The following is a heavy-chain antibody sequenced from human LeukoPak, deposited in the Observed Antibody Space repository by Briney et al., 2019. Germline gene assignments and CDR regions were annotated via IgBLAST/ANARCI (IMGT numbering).Heavy chain of an antibody. CDR2: ISHSGST. J-gene: IGHJ4*02. Sequence: SETLSLTCAVYGGSFSGYYWSWIRQPPGKGLEWIGEISHSGSTNYNPSLKSRVTISVDTSKNQFSLKLSSVTAADTAVYYCARGDGPGIAQYWGQGTLVTVSS. V-gene: IGHV4-34*01. CDR3: ARGDGPGIAQY. CDR1: GGSFSGYY. D-gene: IGHD6-13*01.